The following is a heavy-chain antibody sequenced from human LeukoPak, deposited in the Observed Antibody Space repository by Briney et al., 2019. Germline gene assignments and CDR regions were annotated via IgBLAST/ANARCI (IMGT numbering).Heavy chain of an antibody. D-gene: IGHD3-9*01. J-gene: IGHJ3*02. CDR2: ISAYNGNT. V-gene: IGHV1-18*01. CDR3: ASTHYDILTGYSRAFDI. Sequence: ASVKVSCKASGYTFTSYGISWVRQAPGQGLEWMGWISAYNGNTNYAQKLQGRVTMTTDTSTSTAYMELRSLRSDDTAVYYCASTHYDILTGYSRAFDIWGQGTMVTVSS. CDR1: GYTFTSYG.